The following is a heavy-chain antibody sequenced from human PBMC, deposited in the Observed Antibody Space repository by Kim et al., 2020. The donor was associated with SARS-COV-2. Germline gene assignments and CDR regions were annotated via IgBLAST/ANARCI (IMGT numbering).Heavy chain of an antibody. D-gene: IGHD3-10*01. V-gene: IGHV3-74*01. J-gene: IGHJ4*02. CDR2: SNT. CDR3: TRGYGSETNY. Sequence: SNTGYAGSVKSRFTIARDNAKHTLYLQMNSLRDEDTAVYYCTRGYGSETNYWGQGSLVIVST.